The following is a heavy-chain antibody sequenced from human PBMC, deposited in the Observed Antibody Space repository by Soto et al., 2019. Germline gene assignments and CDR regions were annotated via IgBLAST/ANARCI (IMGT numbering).Heavy chain of an antibody. Sequence: EDLSIIFYCSCGSVTSHHWSLIRQFPGQGLEWIAYTSYTGNTNYNPSLQSRVTISLDTSKKQLSLNLTSMTAADTAVYYCARDMHAGFTHYFDRWGQGTLVTGSS. CDR3: ARDMHAGFTHYFDR. V-gene: IGHV4-59*02. J-gene: IGHJ5*02. D-gene: IGHD1-26*01. CDR2: TSYTGNT. CDR1: CGSVTSHH.